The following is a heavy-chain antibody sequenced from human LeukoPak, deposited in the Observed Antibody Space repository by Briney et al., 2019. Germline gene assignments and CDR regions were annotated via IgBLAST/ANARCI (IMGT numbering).Heavy chain of an antibody. CDR3: ARHYYDSSGYLRAFDY. J-gene: IGHJ4*02. D-gene: IGHD3-22*01. CDR2: INHRGRT. CDR1: GGSFSGYY. Sequence: SETLSLTCAVYGGSFSGYYWSWIRQPPGKGLEWIGEINHRGRTNYNPSLKSRVTISVDTSKNQFSLKLSSVTAADTAVYYCARHYYDSSGYLRAFDYWGQGTLVTVSS. V-gene: IGHV4-34*01.